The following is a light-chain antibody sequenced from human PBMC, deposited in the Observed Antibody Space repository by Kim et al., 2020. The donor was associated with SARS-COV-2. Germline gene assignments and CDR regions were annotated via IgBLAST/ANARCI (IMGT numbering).Light chain of an antibody. CDR2: RNN. CDR1: NTNVGDQG. Sequence: RQTATLPCTGNNTNVGDQGAAWLQQHQGHPPKLLSYRNNNRPSGISERFSASRSGDTASLTITGLQPEDETDYYCSAWDSSLNAWVFGGGTQLTVL. J-gene: IGLJ3*02. V-gene: IGLV10-54*04. CDR3: SAWDSSLNAWV.